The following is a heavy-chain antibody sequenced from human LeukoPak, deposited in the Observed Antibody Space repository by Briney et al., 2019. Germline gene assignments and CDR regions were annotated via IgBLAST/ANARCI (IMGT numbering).Heavy chain of an antibody. D-gene: IGHD2-15*01. V-gene: IGHV4-39*01. Sequence: SETLSLTCTVSGGSISSSSYYWGWIRQPPGKGLEWIGSIYYSGSTYYNPSLKSRVTISVDTSKNQFSLKLSSVTAADTAVYYCARHLYYCSGGSCLGDWFDPWGQGTLVTVSS. J-gene: IGHJ5*02. CDR2: IYYSGST. CDR3: ARHLYYCSGGSCLGDWFDP. CDR1: GGSISSSSYY.